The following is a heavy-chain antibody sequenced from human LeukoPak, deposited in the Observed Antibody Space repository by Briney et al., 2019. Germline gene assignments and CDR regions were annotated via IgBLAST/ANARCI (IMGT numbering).Heavy chain of an antibody. CDR1: GGSISSGGYY. CDR3: ARGGLTGDLNRGADRGYFDY. Sequence: SETLSLTCTVSGGSISSGGYYWSWIRQPPGKGLEWIGYIYHSGSTYYNPSLKSRVTISVDRSKNQFSLKLSSVTAADTSVYHCARGGLTGDLNRGADRGYFDYWGQGTLVTVSS. J-gene: IGHJ4*02. V-gene: IGHV4-30-2*01. D-gene: IGHD7-27*01. CDR2: IYHSGST.